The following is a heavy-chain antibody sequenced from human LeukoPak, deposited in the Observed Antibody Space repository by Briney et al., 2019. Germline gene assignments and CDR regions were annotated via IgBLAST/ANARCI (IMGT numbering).Heavy chain of an antibody. CDR3: AKGGWLDD. CDR2: ITGRSDKT. Sequence: GGSLRLSCAASGFNFNKYDMTWARQAPGKGLEWVSTITGRSDKTYYTDSVKGRFVTSRDNSKDTLYLQMDSLRAEDTALYYCAKGGWLDDLGQGALVTVSS. D-gene: IGHD6-19*01. V-gene: IGHV3-23*01. J-gene: IGHJ4*02. CDR1: GFNFNKYD.